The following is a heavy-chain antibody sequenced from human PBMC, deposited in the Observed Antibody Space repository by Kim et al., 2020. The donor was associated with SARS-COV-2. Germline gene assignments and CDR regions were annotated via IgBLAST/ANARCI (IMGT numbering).Heavy chain of an antibody. J-gene: IGHJ6*02. Sequence: GGSLRLSCAASGFTFSSYSMNWVRQAPGKGLEWVSYISSSSSTIYYADSVKGRFTISRDNAKNSLYLQMNSLRDEDTAVYYCARVVPIDVLMVYAANYYYYGMDVWGQGATVTVSS. CDR3: ARVVPIDVLMVYAANYYYYGMDV. D-gene: IGHD2-8*01. V-gene: IGHV3-48*02. CDR1: GFTFSSYS. CDR2: ISSSSSTI.